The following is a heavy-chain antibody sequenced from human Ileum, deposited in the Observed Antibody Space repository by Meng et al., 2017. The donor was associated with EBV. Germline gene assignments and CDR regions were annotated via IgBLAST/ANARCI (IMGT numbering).Heavy chain of an antibody. V-gene: IGHV4-4*02. D-gene: IGHD4-11*01. Sequence: QVQREWAGPGLVKLSGTLSLSCACSGDFISSSDWGTWVRQPPGKGVEWIGEMHPSGSTYYNPSLKSRVTISLDTFNNQFFLRLTSLTAADTAVYYCAKANDYSLNSWGQGTLVTASS. CDR3: AKANDYSLNS. CDR1: GDFISSSDW. CDR2: MHPSGST. J-gene: IGHJ4*02.